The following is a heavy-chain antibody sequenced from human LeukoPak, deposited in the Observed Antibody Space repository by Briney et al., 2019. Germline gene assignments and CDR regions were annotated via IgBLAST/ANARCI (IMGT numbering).Heavy chain of an antibody. V-gene: IGHV4-34*01. CDR3: ARGPVAAAGTDY. J-gene: IGHJ4*02. CDR1: GGSFSGYY. D-gene: IGHD6-13*01. Sequence: SETLSLTCAVYGGSFSGYYWSWIRQPPGKGLEWIGEINHSGSTNYNPSLKSRVTISVDTSKNQFSLKLSSVTAADTAVYYCARGPVAAAGTDYWGQGTLVTVSS. CDR2: INHSGST.